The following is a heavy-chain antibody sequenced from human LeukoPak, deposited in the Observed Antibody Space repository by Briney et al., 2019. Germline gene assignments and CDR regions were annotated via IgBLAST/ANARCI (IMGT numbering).Heavy chain of an antibody. CDR1: GGTFRHYT. Sequence: AVQVSCKASGGTFRHYTNSWVGQAPGQGLEGMGRIIPILGIANYAQKFQGRVTITADKSTSTAYMELSSLRSEDTAVDYCARGWIVVGPFDPWGQGTLVTVSS. J-gene: IGHJ5*02. V-gene: IGHV1-69*02. CDR2: IIPILGIA. D-gene: IGHD2-21*01. CDR3: ARGWIVVGPFDP.